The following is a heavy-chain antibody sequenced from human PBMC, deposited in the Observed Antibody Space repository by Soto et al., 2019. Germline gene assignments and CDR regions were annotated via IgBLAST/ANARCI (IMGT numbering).Heavy chain of an antibody. CDR1: GFTFSSNV. Sequence: EVQLLESGGGLVQPGGSLRLSCAASGFTFSSNVMSWVRQAPGKGLEWVSCISGSGGSTYYEDSVKGRFTISRDNSKNTLYLQMNSLRAEDTAVYYCAKDGIVRGFDPWGQGTLVTVSS. CDR2: ISGSGGST. J-gene: IGHJ5*02. V-gene: IGHV3-23*01. CDR3: AKDGIVRGFDP. D-gene: IGHD2-15*01.